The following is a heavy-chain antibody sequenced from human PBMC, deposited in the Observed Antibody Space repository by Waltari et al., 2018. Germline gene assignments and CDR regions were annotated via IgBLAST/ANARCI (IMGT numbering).Heavy chain of an antibody. CDR1: GYSISSGYY. J-gene: IGHJ5*02. Sequence: QVQLQESGPGLVKPSETLSLTCAVSGYSISSGYYWGWIRQPPGKGLEWIGSIYHSGSTYYNPSLKSRVTISGDTAKNQFSLKLSSVTAADTAVYYCARLYSSGWYWFDPWGQGTLVIVSS. CDR2: IYHSGST. CDR3: ARLYSSGWYWFDP. D-gene: IGHD6-19*01. V-gene: IGHV4-38-2*01.